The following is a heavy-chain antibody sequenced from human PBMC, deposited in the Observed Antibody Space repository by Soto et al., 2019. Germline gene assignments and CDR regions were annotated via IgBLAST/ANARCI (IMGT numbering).Heavy chain of an antibody. J-gene: IGHJ4*02. CDR1: GGSISSYD. CDR3: ARAPRGNYGYPSYFDY. D-gene: IGHD3-10*01. Sequence: SETLSLTCTVSGGSISSYDWSWIRQPPGKGLEWIGYIYYSGSTNYNPSLKSRVTISVDTSKNQFSLKLSSVTAADTAVYYCARAPRGNYGYPSYFDYWGQGTLVTVSS. CDR2: IYYSGST. V-gene: IGHV4-59*01.